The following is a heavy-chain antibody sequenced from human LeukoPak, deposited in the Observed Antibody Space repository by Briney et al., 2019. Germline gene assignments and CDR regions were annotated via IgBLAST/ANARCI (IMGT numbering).Heavy chain of an antibody. Sequence: GGSLRLSCAASGLTFTDFWMNRVRLAPGRGLEWLANIKPDGNEKYYVDSVKGRFAISRDNAKNEVYLEMNSLRAEDTGAYYCSGRDSSRSPRAYWGQGTLVRVSS. V-gene: IGHV3-7*01. CDR2: IKPDGNEK. D-gene: IGHD2-2*01. CDR3: SGRDSSRSPRAY. J-gene: IGHJ4*02. CDR1: GLTFTDFW.